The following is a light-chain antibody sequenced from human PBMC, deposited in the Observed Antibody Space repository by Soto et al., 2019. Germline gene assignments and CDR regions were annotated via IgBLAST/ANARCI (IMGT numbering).Light chain of an antibody. CDR1: QSVSSTL. V-gene: IGKV3-11*01. Sequence: EIVLTQSPVALSLSPGERATLSCRASQSVSSTLLTWYQQKPGQAPRLLIFDASKRAAGVPGRFSGSVSGTDFVLSINNLEPEDFASYYCQQRANWLFGQGTKLEIK. CDR3: QQRANWL. J-gene: IGKJ2*01. CDR2: DAS.